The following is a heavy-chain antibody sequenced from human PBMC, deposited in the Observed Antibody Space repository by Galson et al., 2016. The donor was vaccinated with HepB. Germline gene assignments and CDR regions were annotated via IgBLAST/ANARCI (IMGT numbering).Heavy chain of an antibody. Sequence: SLRLSCAASAFSFSDYYMTWIRQAPGKGLEWVSYISSSGRTIYYEDSVKGRFTISRDNAKNSLYLQMNSLRADDTAVYYCARGAIVAVSGRAFDIWGQGTMVTVSS. CDR3: ARGAIVAVSGRAFDI. CDR1: AFSFSDYY. CDR2: ISSSGRTI. J-gene: IGHJ3*02. V-gene: IGHV3-11*01. D-gene: IGHD2-21*02.